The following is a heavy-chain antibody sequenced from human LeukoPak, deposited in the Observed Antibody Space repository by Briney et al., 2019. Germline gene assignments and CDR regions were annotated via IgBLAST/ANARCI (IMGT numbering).Heavy chain of an antibody. CDR2: IKQDGTEK. CDR1: GFTFSSYW. Sequence: GGSLRLSCAASGFTFSSYWMNWVRQAPGKGLEWVANIKQDGTEKYYVDSVKGRFTISRDNAKNSLYLQMNSLRAEDTAVYYCAREGMTTPLHAPYYYYYMDVWGKGTTVTVSS. V-gene: IGHV3-7*01. CDR3: AREGMTTPLHAPYYYYYMDV. J-gene: IGHJ6*03. D-gene: IGHD4-11*01.